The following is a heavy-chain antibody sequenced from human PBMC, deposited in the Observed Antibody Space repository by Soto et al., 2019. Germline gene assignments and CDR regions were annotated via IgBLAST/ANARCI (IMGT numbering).Heavy chain of an antibody. CDR2: IYYSGST. V-gene: IGHV4-39*01. Sequence: SETRSLTCTVSGGSISSSSYYWGWIRQPPGKGLEWIGSIYYSGSTYYNPSLKSRVTISVDTSKNQFSLKLSSLTAADTAVYYCARHTPAISISDHWGQGTLVTVSS. J-gene: IGHJ4*02. CDR3: ARHTPAISISDH. CDR1: GGSISSSSYY. D-gene: IGHD2-15*01.